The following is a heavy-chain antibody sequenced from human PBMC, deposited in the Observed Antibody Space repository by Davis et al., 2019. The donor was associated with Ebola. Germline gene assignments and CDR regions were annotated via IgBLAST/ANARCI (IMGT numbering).Heavy chain of an antibody. Sequence: PGGSLRLSCAASGFTFGSYAMDWVRQSPGKGLEWVSAITGGSTYTYYADSVKGRFTIFRDNSKNTLYLQMNSLRAEDTAVYYCTKEIEVTGTAVLHYWGQGTLVTVSS. V-gene: IGHV3-23*01. CDR1: GFTFGSYA. CDR3: TKEIEVTGTAVLHY. J-gene: IGHJ4*02. D-gene: IGHD6-19*01. CDR2: ITGGSTYT.